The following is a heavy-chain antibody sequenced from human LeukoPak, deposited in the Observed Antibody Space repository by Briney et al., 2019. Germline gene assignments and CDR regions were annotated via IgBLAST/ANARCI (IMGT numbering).Heavy chain of an antibody. CDR3: AELGITMIGGV. J-gene: IGHJ6*04. D-gene: IGHD3-10*02. V-gene: IGHV3-23*01. CDR1: GFTFSSYA. CDR2: ISGSGGST. Sequence: GGSLRLSCAASGFTFSSYAMSWVRQAPGKGLEWVSAISGSGGSTYYADSVKGRYTISRDNSKNSLYLQMNSLRAEDTAVYYCAELGITMIGGVWGKGTTVTISS.